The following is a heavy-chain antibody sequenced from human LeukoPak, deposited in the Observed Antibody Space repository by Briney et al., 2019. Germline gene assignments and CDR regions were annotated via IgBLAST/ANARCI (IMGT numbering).Heavy chain of an antibody. CDR3: ARSLSPYYDVTSAYWVWGY. V-gene: IGHV4-34*01. CDR1: GESFSVYY. Sequence: SETLSLTCGVSGESFSVYYWSWLRQPPGKGLEWIGEINQSGDTNYNPSFETRVTMSVDASKKQFSLKLKSVTAADGAVYYCARSLSPYYDVTSAYWVWGYWGQGTLVIISS. CDR2: INQSGDT. D-gene: IGHD3-3*01. J-gene: IGHJ4*02.